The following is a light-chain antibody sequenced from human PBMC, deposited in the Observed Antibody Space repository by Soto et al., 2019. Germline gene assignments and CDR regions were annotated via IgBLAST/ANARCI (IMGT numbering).Light chain of an antibody. V-gene: IGLV2-14*03. CDR1: SSDVGGYNY. J-gene: IGLJ2*01. CDR3: SSYTGSTTLVI. CDR2: DVS. Sequence: QSVLTQPASVSGSPGQSITISCTGNSSDVGGYNYVSWYQQHPGKAPKLMIYDVSNRPSGVSNRFSGSRSGNTASLTISGLQAEDEAHYYCSSYTGSTTLVIFGGGTKLTVL.